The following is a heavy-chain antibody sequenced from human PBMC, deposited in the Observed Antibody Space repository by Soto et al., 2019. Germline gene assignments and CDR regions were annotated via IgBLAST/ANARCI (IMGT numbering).Heavy chain of an antibody. J-gene: IGHJ4*02. CDR3: ARLGIAAGDY. Sequence: QVQLVESGGGVVQPGRSLRLSCAASGFTFGSYGMHWVRQAPGKGLEWVAVIWYDGRNKYYADSVKGRFTISRDNSNNTLYLQMNSLRAEDTAVYYCARLGIAAGDYWGQGTLVTVSS. V-gene: IGHV3-33*01. CDR2: IWYDGRNK. CDR1: GFTFGSYG. D-gene: IGHD6-13*01.